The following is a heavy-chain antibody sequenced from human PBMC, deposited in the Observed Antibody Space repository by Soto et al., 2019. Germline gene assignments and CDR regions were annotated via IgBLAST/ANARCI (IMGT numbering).Heavy chain of an antibody. CDR3: ARDRRTGTTVYGYYYYGMDV. CDR2: ISSSSSYI. Sequence: PGGSLRLSCAASGFTFSSYSMNWVRQAPGKGLEWVSSISSSSSYIYYADSVKGRFTISRDNAKNSLYLQMNSLRAEDTAVYYCARDRRTGTTVYGYYYYGMDVWGQGTTVTVSS. D-gene: IGHD1-7*01. V-gene: IGHV3-21*01. CDR1: GFTFSSYS. J-gene: IGHJ6*02.